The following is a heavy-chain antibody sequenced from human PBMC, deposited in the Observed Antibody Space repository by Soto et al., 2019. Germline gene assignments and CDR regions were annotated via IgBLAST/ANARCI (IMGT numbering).Heavy chain of an antibody. Sequence: QVQLVESGGGVVQPGRSLRLSCAASGFTFSSYGMHWVRQAPGKGLEWVAVIWYDGSNKYYADSVKGRFTISRDNSKNTLYLQKNSLRAEDTAVYYCARGKASIAAADTGGFDNWFDPWGQGTLVTVSS. CDR1: GFTFSSYG. CDR2: IWYDGSNK. V-gene: IGHV3-33*01. CDR3: ARGKASIAAADTGGFDNWFDP. D-gene: IGHD6-13*01. J-gene: IGHJ5*02.